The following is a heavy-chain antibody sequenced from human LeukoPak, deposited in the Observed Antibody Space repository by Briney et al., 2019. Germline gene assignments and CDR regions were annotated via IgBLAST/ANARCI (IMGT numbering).Heavy chain of an antibody. CDR1: GYNFTSYW. V-gene: IGHV5-51*01. CDR2: IYPGDCDT. CDR3: ARRPRYCSGGSCFFDP. D-gene: IGHD2-15*01. Sequence: GESLKISCKGSGYNFTSYWIGWVRQMPGKGLEWMGIIYPGDCDTRYSPSFQGQVTISADKSISTAYLQWSSLKASDTAMYYRARRPRYCSGGSCFFDPWGQGTLVTVSS. J-gene: IGHJ5*02.